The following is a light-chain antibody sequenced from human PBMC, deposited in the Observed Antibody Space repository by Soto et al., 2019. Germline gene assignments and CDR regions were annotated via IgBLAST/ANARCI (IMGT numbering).Light chain of an antibody. CDR3: TSYASGSSHVV. V-gene: IGLV2-14*01. Sequence: QSALTQPASVSGSPGQSITLSCTGTSSDIGGYDYVSWYQRHPGKAPKLIIYDVNNRPSGVSNRFSGSKSGNTASLIISGLQAEDEADYYCTSYASGSSHVVFGGGTKVTVL. J-gene: IGLJ2*01. CDR1: SSDIGGYDY. CDR2: DVN.